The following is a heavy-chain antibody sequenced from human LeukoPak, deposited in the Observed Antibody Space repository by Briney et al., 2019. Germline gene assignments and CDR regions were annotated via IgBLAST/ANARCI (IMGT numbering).Heavy chain of an antibody. V-gene: IGHV1-69*04. J-gene: IGHJ4*02. CDR2: IIPILGIA. CDR1: GGTSSSYA. Sequence: SVKVSCKASGGTSSSYAISWVRQAPGQGLEWMGRIIPILGIANYAQKFQGRVTITADKSTSTAYMELSSLRSEDTAVYYCARGHSSSWSYYFDYWGQGTLVTVSS. D-gene: IGHD6-13*01. CDR3: ARGHSSSWSYYFDY.